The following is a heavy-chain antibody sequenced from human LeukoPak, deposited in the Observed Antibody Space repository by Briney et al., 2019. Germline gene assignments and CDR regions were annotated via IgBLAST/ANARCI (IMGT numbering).Heavy chain of an antibody. CDR2: TYYRSKWYN. Sequence: SQTLSLTCAISGDSVSSNSAAWNWIRQSPSRGLEWLGRTYYRSKWYNDYAVSVKSRITINPDTSKNQFSLQLNSVTPEDTAVYYRARDRVTIEYSSSGDAFDIWGQGTMVTVSS. J-gene: IGHJ3*02. CDR1: GDSVSSNSAA. D-gene: IGHD6-6*01. CDR3: ARDRVTIEYSSSGDAFDI. V-gene: IGHV6-1*01.